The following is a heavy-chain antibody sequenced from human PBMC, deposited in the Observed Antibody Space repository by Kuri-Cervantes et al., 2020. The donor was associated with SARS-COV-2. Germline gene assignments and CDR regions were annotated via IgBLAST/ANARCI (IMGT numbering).Heavy chain of an antibody. J-gene: IGHJ4*02. CDR3: ARQGGYSSSSLDY. CDR2: IYHSGST. V-gene: IGHV4-38-2*01. Sequence: SETLSLTCAVSGYSISSGYYWGWIRQHPGKGLEWIGSIYHSGSTYYNPSLKSRVTISVDTSKNQFSLKLSSVTAADTAVYYCARQGGYSSSSLDYWGQGTLVTVSS. D-gene: IGHD6-6*01. CDR1: GYSISSGYY.